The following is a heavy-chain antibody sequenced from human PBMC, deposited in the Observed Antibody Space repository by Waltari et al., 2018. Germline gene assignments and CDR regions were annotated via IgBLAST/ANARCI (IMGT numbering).Heavy chain of an antibody. V-gene: IGHV3-74*01. CDR2: CSSDGTGT. J-gene: IGHJ4*02. CDR1: GINFRNHW. CDR3: ARLEAEQWLGVY. D-gene: IGHD6-19*01. Sequence: EGQLVESGGGLVQPGGSLRLSCSASGINFRNHWMHCGRQAPGKGLGWISRCSSDGTGTDYADSVQCRFVISRDNARDTLYLQMNNLGAEDTALYYCARLEAEQWLGVYWGPGTLVTVSS.